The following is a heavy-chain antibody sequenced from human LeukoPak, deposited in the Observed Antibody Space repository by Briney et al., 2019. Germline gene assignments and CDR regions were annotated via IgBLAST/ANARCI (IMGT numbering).Heavy chain of an antibody. CDR3: AREGVY. Sequence: PSETLSLTCAVSCYSISSVYYWGWVRQPPGKGLEWIGSIYHSGSTYYNPSLKSRVTISVDTSKNQFSLKLSSVTAADTAVYYCAREGVYWGQGTLVTVSS. CDR1: CYSISSVYY. CDR2: IYHSGST. J-gene: IGHJ4*02. V-gene: IGHV4-38-2*02. D-gene: IGHD3-16*01.